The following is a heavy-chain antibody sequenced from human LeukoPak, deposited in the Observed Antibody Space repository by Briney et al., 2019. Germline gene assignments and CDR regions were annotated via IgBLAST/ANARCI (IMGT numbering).Heavy chain of an antibody. CDR3: ARDRSYYDSSGYYTGWFDP. Sequence: APVKVSCKASGGTFSSYAISWVRQAPGQGLEWMGWISAYNGNTNYAQKLQGRVTMTTDTSTSTAYMELRSLRSDDTAVYYCARDRSYYDSSGYYTGWFDPWGQGTLVTVSS. V-gene: IGHV1-18*01. D-gene: IGHD3-22*01. CDR1: GGTFSSYA. CDR2: ISAYNGNT. J-gene: IGHJ5*02.